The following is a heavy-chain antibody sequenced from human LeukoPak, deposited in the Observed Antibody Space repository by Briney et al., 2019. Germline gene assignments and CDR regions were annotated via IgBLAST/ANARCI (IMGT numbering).Heavy chain of an antibody. CDR1: GFTFSSYA. Sequence: GGSLRLSCAASGFTFSSYAMSWVRQAPGKGLEWVSAISGSGGSTYYADSVKGRFTISRDNPKNTLYLQMNSLRAEDTAVYYCAKAGGWFGELLQTSADNWFDPWGQGTLVTVSS. J-gene: IGHJ5*02. D-gene: IGHD3-10*01. V-gene: IGHV3-23*01. CDR3: AKAGGWFGELLQTSADNWFDP. CDR2: ISGSGGST.